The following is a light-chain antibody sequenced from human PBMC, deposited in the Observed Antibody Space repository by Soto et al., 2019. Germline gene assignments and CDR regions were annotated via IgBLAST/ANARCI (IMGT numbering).Light chain of an antibody. CDR3: QQYESTPPT. V-gene: IGKV3-20*01. Sequence: EIVLTQSPGTLSLSPGERATLSCRASQSVSSNYLAWYQQKPGQAPRFLIYDASIRATDIPDRFSGSGSGTDFTLIITSLQAEDVAVYYCQQYESTPPTFGQGTKLEIK. J-gene: IGKJ2*01. CDR1: QSVSSNY. CDR2: DAS.